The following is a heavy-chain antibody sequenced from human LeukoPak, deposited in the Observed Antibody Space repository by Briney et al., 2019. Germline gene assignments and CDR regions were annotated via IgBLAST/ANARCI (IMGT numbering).Heavy chain of an antibody. CDR1: GYSFTSYW. Sequence: GESLKISCKGSGYSFTSYWIGWVRQMPGKGLEWMGIIYPGDSDTRYSPSFQGQVTISADKSIRTAYLQWSSLKASDTAMYYCARLGARYYGGNSPPPIGWFDPWGQGTLVTVSS. D-gene: IGHD4-23*01. V-gene: IGHV5-51*01. CDR3: ARLGARYYGGNSPPPIGWFDP. J-gene: IGHJ5*02. CDR2: IYPGDSDT.